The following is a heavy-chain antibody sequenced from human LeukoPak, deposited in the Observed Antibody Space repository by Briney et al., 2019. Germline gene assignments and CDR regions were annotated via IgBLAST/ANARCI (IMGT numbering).Heavy chain of an antibody. Sequence: GRSLRLSCAASGFTFSSYAMGWVRQAPGKGLEWVSTITGSGESTYYADSVKGRFTISRDSSKNTLYLQMNSLRAEDTAVYYCAKGTSASGTYYSAWNYWGQGTLVTVSS. CDR2: ITGSGEST. CDR3: AKGTSASGTYYSAWNY. D-gene: IGHD3-10*01. CDR1: GFTFSSYA. J-gene: IGHJ4*02. V-gene: IGHV3-23*01.